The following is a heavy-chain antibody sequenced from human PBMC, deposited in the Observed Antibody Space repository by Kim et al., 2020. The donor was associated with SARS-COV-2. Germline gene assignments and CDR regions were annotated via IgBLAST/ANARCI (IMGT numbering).Heavy chain of an antibody. CDR1: GFTFSSYW. CDR2: INSGGTT. Sequence: GGSLRLSCAASGFTFSSYWMRWVRQAPGKGLVWVSRINSGGTTTYADSVKGRFTISRDNDKSTLYLQMNSLSAEDTAVYYCTRDERITITSPGDFNMWGQGPMVTVSS. J-gene: IGHJ3*02. CDR3: TRDERITITSPGDFNM. D-gene: IGHD4-4*01. V-gene: IGHV3-74*01.